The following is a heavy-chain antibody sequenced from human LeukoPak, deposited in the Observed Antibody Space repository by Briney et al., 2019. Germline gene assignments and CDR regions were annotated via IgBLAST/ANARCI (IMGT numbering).Heavy chain of an antibody. CDR2: ISSSGTSI. CDR3: AREGSSVDY. Sequence: GGSLRLSCAASGFTFSSHEMNWVRQAPGKGLEWVSYISSSGTSIYYADTVKGRFTISRDNAKNSLYLQMNSLRAEDTAVYYCAREGSSVDYWGQGTLVTVSS. V-gene: IGHV3-48*03. D-gene: IGHD2-15*01. CDR1: GFTFSSHE. J-gene: IGHJ4*02.